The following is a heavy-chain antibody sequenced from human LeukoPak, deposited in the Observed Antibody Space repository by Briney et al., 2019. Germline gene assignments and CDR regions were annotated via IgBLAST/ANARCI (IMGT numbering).Heavy chain of an antibody. CDR1: GFTFDDYS. CDR2: ISWDGGSK. V-gene: IGHV3-43*01. D-gene: IGHD6-19*01. J-gene: IGHJ4*02. Sequence: GGSLRLSCAASGFTFDDYSMHWVRQAPGKGLEWISLISWDGGSKYYADSVRGRFTISRHASKSSPYMQMSSLRSEDTAFYYCASASPARHWLGPEDYWGQGTLVIVSS. CDR3: ASASPARHWLGPEDY.